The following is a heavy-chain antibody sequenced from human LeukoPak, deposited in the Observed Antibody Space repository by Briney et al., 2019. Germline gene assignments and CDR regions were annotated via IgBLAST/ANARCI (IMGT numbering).Heavy chain of an antibody. CDR2: INHSGST. CDR3: AREGYYYDSSGYYYFNLPFDY. CDR1: GYSITSSSW. D-gene: IGHD3-22*01. Sequence: SETLSLTCAVSGYSITSSSWWGWIRQPPGKGLEWIGEINHSGSTNYNPSLKSRVTISVDTSKNQFSLKLSSVTAADTAVYYCAREGYYYDSSGYYYFNLPFDYWGQGTLVTVSS. J-gene: IGHJ4*02. V-gene: IGHV4-28*03.